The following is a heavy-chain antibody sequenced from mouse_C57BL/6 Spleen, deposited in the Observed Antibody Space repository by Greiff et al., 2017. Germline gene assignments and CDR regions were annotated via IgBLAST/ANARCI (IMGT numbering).Heavy chain of an antibody. J-gene: IGHJ3*01. CDR3: ARGDGYYVWFAY. V-gene: IGHV3-6*01. CDR2: ISYDGSN. D-gene: IGHD2-3*01. CDR1: GYSITSGYY. Sequence: DVKLQESGPGLVKPSQSLSLTCSVTGYSITSGYYWNWIRQFPGNKLEWMGYISYDGSNNYNPSLKNRISITRDTSKNQFFLKLNSVTTEDTATYYCARGDGYYVWFAYWGQGTLVTVSA.